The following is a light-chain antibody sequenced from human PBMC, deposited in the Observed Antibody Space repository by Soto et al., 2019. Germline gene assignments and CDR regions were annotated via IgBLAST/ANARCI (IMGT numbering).Light chain of an antibody. J-gene: IGLJ1*01. CDR1: SSDVGGHNY. CDR2: EVA. Sequence: QSALTQPASVSGSPGQSITISCTGTSSDVGGHNYVSWYQQHPGKAPKVMIYEVANRPAGISNRFSGSKSGTTASLTISGLQAEDEADYYCSSFTTSSTLYVFGTGTNVTVL. CDR3: SSFTTSSTLYV. V-gene: IGLV2-14*01.